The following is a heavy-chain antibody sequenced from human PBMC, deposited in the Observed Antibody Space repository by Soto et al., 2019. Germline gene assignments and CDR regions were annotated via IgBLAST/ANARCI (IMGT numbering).Heavy chain of an antibody. Sequence: GGSLRLSCAVSGFTVSSNYMSWVRQAPGKGLEWVSVIYSGGSTYYADSVKGRFTISRHNSKNTLYLQMNSLRAEATAVHYCARGLWFDPWGQGTLVTVSS. CDR2: IYSGGST. V-gene: IGHV3-53*04. CDR1: GFTVSSNY. CDR3: ARGLWFDP. D-gene: IGHD4-17*01. J-gene: IGHJ5*02.